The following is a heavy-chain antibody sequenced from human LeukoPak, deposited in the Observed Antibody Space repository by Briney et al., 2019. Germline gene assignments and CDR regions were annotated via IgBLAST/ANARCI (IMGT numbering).Heavy chain of an antibody. D-gene: IGHD6-13*01. J-gene: IGHJ4*02. CDR3: ARDRVSSWYSQDTYYFDY. CDR2: ISWNSGSL. Sequence: TGGSLRLSCAASGFTFDDYAMHWVRQAPGKGLEWVSGISWNSGSLGYADSVKGRFTISRDNAKNSLYLQMNSLRAEDTAVYYCARDRVSSWYSQDTYYFDYWGQGPLVTASS. CDR1: GFTFDDYA. V-gene: IGHV3-9*01.